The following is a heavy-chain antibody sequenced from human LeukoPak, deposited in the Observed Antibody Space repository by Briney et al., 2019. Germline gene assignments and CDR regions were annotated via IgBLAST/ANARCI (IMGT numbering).Heavy chain of an antibody. V-gene: IGHV1-69*05. J-gene: IGHJ5*02. CDR2: ITPIFGTA. CDR3: ARLSLDSSGWYGMNP. Sequence: SVKVSXKASGGTFSSYAISWVRQAPGQGLEWMGRITPIFGTANYAQKFQGRVTITTDESTSTAYMELSSLRSEDTAVYYCARLSLDSSGWYGMNPWGQGTLVTVSS. CDR1: GGTFSSYA. D-gene: IGHD6-19*01.